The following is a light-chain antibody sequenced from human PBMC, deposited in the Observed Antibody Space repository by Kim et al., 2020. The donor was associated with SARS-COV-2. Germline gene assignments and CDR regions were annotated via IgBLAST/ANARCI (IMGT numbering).Light chain of an antibody. V-gene: IGLV2-23*02. Sequence: QSALTQPASVSGSPGQSITISCTGTSTDVGSYKLVSWYQQHPGKAPRLMIYEVDKRSSGVSNRFSGSKSGNTASLTISGLQAEDEADYYCSSHTNVGTYWVFGGGTQLTVL. CDR3: SSHTNVGTYWV. CDR1: STDVGSYKL. CDR2: EVD. J-gene: IGLJ3*02.